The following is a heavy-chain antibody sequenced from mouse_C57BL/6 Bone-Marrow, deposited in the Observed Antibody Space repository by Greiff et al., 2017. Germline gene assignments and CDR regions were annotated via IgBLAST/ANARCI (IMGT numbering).Heavy chain of an antibody. CDR3: AIRSYYSNYWAMDY. CDR2: IHPSDSDT. V-gene: IGHV1-74*01. CDR1: GYTFTSYW. J-gene: IGHJ4*01. D-gene: IGHD2-5*01. Sequence: QVQLQQPGAELVKPGASVKVSCKASGYTFTSYWMHWVKQRPGQGLEWIGRIHPSDSDTNYNQKFKGKATLTVDKSSSTAYIQLISLTSEDSAVYYCAIRSYYSNYWAMDYWGQGTSVTVSS.